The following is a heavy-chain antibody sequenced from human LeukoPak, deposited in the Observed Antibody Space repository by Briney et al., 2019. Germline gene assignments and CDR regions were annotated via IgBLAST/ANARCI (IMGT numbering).Heavy chain of an antibody. CDR2: VYSGGSST. J-gene: IGHJ4*02. D-gene: IGHD3-10*01. Sequence: GASVKVSCKSSGYIFSGYHVHWARQAPGQGLEWMGVVYSGGSSTNYAQKFRGRVTMTGDMSTSTVYMELSSLESEDTAVYHCSREPPRAFYFDFWGQGTLVTVSS. V-gene: IGHV1-46*01. CDR3: SREPPRAFYFDF. CDR1: GYIFSGYH.